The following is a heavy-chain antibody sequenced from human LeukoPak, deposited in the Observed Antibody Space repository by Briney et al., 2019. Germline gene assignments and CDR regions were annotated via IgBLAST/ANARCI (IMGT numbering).Heavy chain of an antibody. D-gene: IGHD5-18*01. J-gene: IGHJ6*03. CDR2: IYSGGST. V-gene: IGHV3-53*01. CDR3: ARDRGYSYGYYYYYYMDV. Sequence: GGSLRLSCAASGFTVSSNYMSWVRQAPGKGLEWVSVIYSGGSTYYADSVKGRFTISRDNSKHTLYLQMNSLRAEDTAVYYCARDRGYSYGYYYYYYMDVWGKGTTVTVSS. CDR1: GFTVSSNY.